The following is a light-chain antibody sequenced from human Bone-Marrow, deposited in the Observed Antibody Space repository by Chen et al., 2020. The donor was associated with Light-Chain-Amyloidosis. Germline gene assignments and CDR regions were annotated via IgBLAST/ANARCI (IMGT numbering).Light chain of an antibody. V-gene: IGLV3-25*03. CDR3: QSADSSGTYEVI. CDR2: RDT. CDR1: DLPTKY. J-gene: IGLJ2*01. Sequence: SYELTQPPSVSVSPGQTGRITCSGDDLPTKYAYWYQQKPGQAPVLVIHRDTERPSGISERFSGSSSGTTATLTISLVQAEDEADYHCQSADSSGTYEVIFGGGTKLTVL.